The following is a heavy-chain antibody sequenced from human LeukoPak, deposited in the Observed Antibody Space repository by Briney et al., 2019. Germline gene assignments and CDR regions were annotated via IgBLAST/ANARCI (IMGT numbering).Heavy chain of an antibody. D-gene: IGHD3-10*01. V-gene: IGHV4-34*01. CDR3: ARELISSRAAFDT. J-gene: IGHJ3*02. Sequence: SETLSLTCAVYGGSLNDYLWSWIRQPPGQGLEWIGEVGHSGTTNYNPSLKSRVTISVDTSKSQFSLRLTSVTAADTAVYYCARELISSRAAFDTGGQGTVVTVSS. CDR1: GGSLNDYL. CDR2: VGHSGTT.